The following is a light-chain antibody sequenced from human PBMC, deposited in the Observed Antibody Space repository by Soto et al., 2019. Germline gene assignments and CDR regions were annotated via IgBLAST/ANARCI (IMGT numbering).Light chain of an antibody. CDR2: DVT. J-gene: IGLJ1*01. V-gene: IGLV2-14*01. CDR3: SPYTSTNTLV. CDR1: SSDLGDYNY. Sequence: QSVLTQPASVSGSPGQSITISCTGTSSDLGDYNYVSWYQLHPGEAPKLMIYDVTNRPSGVSNRFSGSKSGNTASLTISGLQAEDETDYYCSPYTSTNTLVFGTGTKLTVL.